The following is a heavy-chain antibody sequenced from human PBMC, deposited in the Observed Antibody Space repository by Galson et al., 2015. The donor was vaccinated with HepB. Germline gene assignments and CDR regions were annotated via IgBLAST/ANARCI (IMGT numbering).Heavy chain of an antibody. D-gene: IGHD5-24*01. V-gene: IGHV1-8*01. CDR2: MNPKSAHS. CDR3: ARDYNPQVFDY. Sequence: SVKVSCKASGYTFTDFDINWVRQVNGQGLEWIGWMNPKSAHSGFAQKFQGRVTMTRDTALSTAFLELSGLTSHDTAVYFCARDYNPQVFDYWGQGTLVTVS. CDR1: GYTFTDFD. J-gene: IGHJ4*02.